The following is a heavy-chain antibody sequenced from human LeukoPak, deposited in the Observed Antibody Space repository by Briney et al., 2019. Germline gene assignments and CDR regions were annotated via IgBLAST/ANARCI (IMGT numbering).Heavy chain of an antibody. CDR3: ARQRSSSSSGSDY. J-gene: IGHJ4*02. Sequence: GESLKISCEGSGYSFTSYWIGWVRQMPGKGLEWMGIIYPGDSDTRYSPSFQGQVTISADKSISTAYLQWSSLKASDTAMYYCARQRSSSSSGSDYWGQGTLVTVSS. V-gene: IGHV5-51*01. D-gene: IGHD6-6*01. CDR2: IYPGDSDT. CDR1: GYSFTSYW.